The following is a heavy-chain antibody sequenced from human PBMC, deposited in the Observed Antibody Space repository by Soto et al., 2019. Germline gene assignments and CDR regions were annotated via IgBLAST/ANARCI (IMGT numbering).Heavy chain of an antibody. V-gene: IGHV3-30*18. Sequence: QVQLVESGGGVVQPGRSLRLPCAASGFTFSSYGMHWVRQAPGKGLEWVAVISYDGSNKYYADSVKGRFTISRDNSKNTLYLQMNSLRAEDTAVYYCAKDPMAARNYYYGMDVWGQGTTVTVSS. J-gene: IGHJ6*02. D-gene: IGHD6-6*01. CDR1: GFTFSSYG. CDR3: AKDPMAARNYYYGMDV. CDR2: ISYDGSNK.